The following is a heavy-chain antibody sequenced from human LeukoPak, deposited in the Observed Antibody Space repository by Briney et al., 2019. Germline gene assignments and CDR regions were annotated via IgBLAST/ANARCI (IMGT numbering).Heavy chain of an antibody. CDR1: GFSFSSYN. D-gene: IGHD1-26*01. CDR2: ITSSSTYT. J-gene: IGHJ6*03. CDR3: ARDPYSGTYGDTYYYYMDV. V-gene: IGHV3-21*01. Sequence: GGSLRLSCAASGFSFSSYNMNWVGQTPGKGLEWVSSITSSSTYTFYADSVKGRFTISRDNARNSLYLQMNSLRAEDTAVYYCARDPYSGTYGDTYYYYMDVWGKGTTVTISS.